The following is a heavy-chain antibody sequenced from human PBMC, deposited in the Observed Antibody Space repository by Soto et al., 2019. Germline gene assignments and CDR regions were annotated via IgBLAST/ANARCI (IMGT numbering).Heavy chain of an antibody. Sequence: GGSLRLSCGASGFPFNTHGMAWVRQAPGKGLEWVSGISGGGDRTQYADGVKGRFTISRDNSKNTVDLQMTSLRAEDTATYYCPKTATYDYVWRDYRYFFDHRGQGTVVTVSS. J-gene: IGHJ4*02. CDR1: GFPFNTHG. CDR3: PKTATYDYVWRDYRYFFDH. CDR2: ISGGGDRT. V-gene: IGHV3-23*01. D-gene: IGHD3-16*02.